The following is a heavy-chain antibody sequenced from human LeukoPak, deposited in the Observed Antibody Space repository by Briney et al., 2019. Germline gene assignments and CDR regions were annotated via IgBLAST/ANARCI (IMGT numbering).Heavy chain of an antibody. J-gene: IGHJ4*02. Sequence: PSETLSLTCTVSGGSISSGSYYWGWIRQPGGKGLEWIGRIYTSGSTNYNPDRKSRFTISVDTANNQFSLKLSSVTAADTAVYYCARMAMVRGDVDYWGQGTLVTVSS. CDR3: ARMAMVRGDVDY. D-gene: IGHD3-10*01. V-gene: IGHV4-61*02. CDR1: GGSISSGSYY. CDR2: IYTSGST.